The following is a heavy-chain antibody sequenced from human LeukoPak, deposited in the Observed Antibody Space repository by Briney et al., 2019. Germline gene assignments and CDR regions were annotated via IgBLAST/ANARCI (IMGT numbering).Heavy chain of an antibody. Sequence: GGSLRLSCAASGFTFSTYWMHWVRQAPGKGLVWVSRINSDGSITTYADSVKGRFTISRDNAKNTLYLQMYSLRAEDTAVYYCAGGISATGGGWGQGTMVTVSS. CDR3: AGGISATGGG. V-gene: IGHV3-74*01. D-gene: IGHD6-13*01. CDR2: INSDGSIT. J-gene: IGHJ3*01. CDR1: GFTFSTYW.